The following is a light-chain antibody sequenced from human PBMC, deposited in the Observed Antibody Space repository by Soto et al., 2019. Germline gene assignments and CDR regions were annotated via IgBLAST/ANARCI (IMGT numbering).Light chain of an antibody. CDR3: QQFGSSPSIT. J-gene: IGKJ5*01. CDR1: QSVSSSY. CDR2: GAS. Sequence: DIALTQTPVTLSLSPRERATLSWRGSQSVSSSYLAWYQQTPGQAPRLLIYGASSRATGIPDRFSGSGSGTDFTLTISRLEPEDFAVYYCQQFGSSPSITFGEGTRL. V-gene: IGKV3-20*01.